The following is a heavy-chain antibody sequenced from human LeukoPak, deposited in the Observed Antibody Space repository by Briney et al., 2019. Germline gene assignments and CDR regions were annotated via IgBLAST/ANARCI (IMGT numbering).Heavy chain of an antibody. D-gene: IGHD6-19*01. J-gene: IGHJ4*02. CDR3: ARDPYSSGRIDY. CDR1: GFTFSSYA. V-gene: IGHV3-30*04. Sequence: GGSLRLSCAASGFTFSSYAMHRVRQAPGKGLEWVAVILYDGSNKYYADSVKGRFTITRDNSKNTLYLQMNSLRAEDTAVYYCARDPYSSGRIDYWGQGTLVTVSS. CDR2: ILYDGSNK.